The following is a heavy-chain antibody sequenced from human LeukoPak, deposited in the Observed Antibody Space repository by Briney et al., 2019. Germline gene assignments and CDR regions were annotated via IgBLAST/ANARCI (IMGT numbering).Heavy chain of an antibody. Sequence: ASVKVSCKASGYTFTSYYMHWVRQAPGQGLEWMGIINTSGGSTSYAQKFQGRVTMTRDTSTSTVYMELSSLRSEDTAVYYCARPPRPYYYDSSGYNYGYFDYWGQGTLVTVSS. CDR1: GYTFTSYY. J-gene: IGHJ4*02. CDR2: INTSGGST. V-gene: IGHV1-46*01. CDR3: ARPPRPYYYDSSGYNYGYFDY. D-gene: IGHD3-22*01.